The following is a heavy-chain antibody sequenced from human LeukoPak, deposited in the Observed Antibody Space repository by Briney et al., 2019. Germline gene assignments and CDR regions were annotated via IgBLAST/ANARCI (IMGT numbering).Heavy chain of an antibody. CDR3: ARSPDILTGENFDY. Sequence: GASVKVSCKASGNSLTGYYIHWVRQAPGQGLDWMGWINPDSGDSKYAQKFQGRVTMTRDTSISTAYMELSRLRSGDTAVYYCARSPDILTGENFDYWGQGTLVTVSS. J-gene: IGHJ4*02. V-gene: IGHV1-2*02. CDR2: INPDSGDS. D-gene: IGHD3-9*01. CDR1: GNSLTGYY.